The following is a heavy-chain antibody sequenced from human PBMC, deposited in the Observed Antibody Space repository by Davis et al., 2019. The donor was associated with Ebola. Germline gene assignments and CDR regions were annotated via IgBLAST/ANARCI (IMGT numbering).Heavy chain of an antibody. D-gene: IGHD4-23*01. V-gene: IGHV1-8*01. Sequence: ASVKVSCKAAGNTFPSNDVTWVRQATGQGLEWMGWMNPNSGNTGYAQKFQGRVTMTRNTSISTAYMELSSLRSEDTAVYYCARGTRWPGYWGQGTLVTVSS. CDR3: ARGTRWPGY. CDR1: GNTFPSND. J-gene: IGHJ4*02. CDR2: MNPNSGNT.